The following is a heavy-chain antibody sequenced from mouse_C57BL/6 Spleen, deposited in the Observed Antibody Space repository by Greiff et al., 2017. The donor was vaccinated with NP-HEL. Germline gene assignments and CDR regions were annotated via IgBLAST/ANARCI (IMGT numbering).Heavy chain of an antibody. J-gene: IGHJ1*03. D-gene: IGHD3-1*01. Sequence: EVQVVESGGGLVKPGGSLKLSCAASGFTFSSYAMSWVRQTPEKRLEWVATISDGGSYTYYPDNVKGRFTISRDNAKNNLYLQMSHLKSEETAMYYCARAGRGSYWYFDVWGTGTTVTVSS. V-gene: IGHV5-4*01. CDR3: ARAGRGSYWYFDV. CDR2: ISDGGSYT. CDR1: GFTFSSYA.